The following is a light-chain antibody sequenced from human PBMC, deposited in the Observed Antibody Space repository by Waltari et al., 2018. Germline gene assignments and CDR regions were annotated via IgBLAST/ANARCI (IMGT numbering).Light chain of an antibody. J-gene: IGLJ1*01. CDR2: DVN. CDR3: SSYTSTTTPFV. Sequence: QSALTQPASVSGSPGQSITISCTGTSSDIGRYNYVSWYQQHPGNALKLIIYDVNNRPAGISERSSGSKSANTASLTISGLQVEDEADYFCSSYTSTTTPFVFGSGTKVTVL. V-gene: IGLV2-14*03. CDR1: SSDIGRYNY.